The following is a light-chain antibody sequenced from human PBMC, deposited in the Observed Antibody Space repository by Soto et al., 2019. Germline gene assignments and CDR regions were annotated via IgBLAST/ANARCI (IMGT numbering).Light chain of an antibody. Sequence: QSVLTQPPSVSAAPGQKVTISCSGSSSNIENNYVSWYQQLPGTAPKLLFYENTKRPSGVPDRFSGSKTGTSATLGITGLQTGDEADYYCASWDNRLAAVIFGGGTKLTVL. V-gene: IGLV1-51*02. CDR1: SSNIENNY. CDR2: ENT. J-gene: IGLJ2*01. CDR3: ASWDNRLAAVI.